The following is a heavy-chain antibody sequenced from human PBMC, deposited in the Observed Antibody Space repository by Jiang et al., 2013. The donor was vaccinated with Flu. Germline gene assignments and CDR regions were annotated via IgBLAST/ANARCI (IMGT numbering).Heavy chain of an antibody. Sequence: GPGLVKPSETLSLTCTVSGYSISSSSYYWSWIRQPPGKGLEWIAYIYRSGGSIYNPSLKSRVTISVDTSKNQFSLKLTSVTAADTAVYYCARDAAAMVTPHGIDVWGQGTTVTVS. D-gene: IGHD5-18*01. J-gene: IGHJ6*02. CDR2: IYRSGGS. CDR3: ARDAAAMVTPHGIDV. V-gene: IGHV4-61*01. CDR1: GYSISSSSYY.